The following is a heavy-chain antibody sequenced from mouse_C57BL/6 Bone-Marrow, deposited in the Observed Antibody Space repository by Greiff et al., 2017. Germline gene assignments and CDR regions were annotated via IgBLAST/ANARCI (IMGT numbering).Heavy chain of an antibody. V-gene: IGHV5-12*01. D-gene: IGHD1-1*01. J-gene: IGHJ4*01. CDR1: GFTFSDYY. CDR2: ISNGGGST. Sequence: VMLVESGGGLVQPGGSLKLSCAASGFTFSDYYMYWVRQTPEKRLEWVAYISNGGGSTYYPDTVKGRFTISRDNAKNTLYLQMSRLKSEDTAMYYCARHGDGSGELYAMDYWGQGTSVTVSS. CDR3: ARHGDGSGELYAMDY.